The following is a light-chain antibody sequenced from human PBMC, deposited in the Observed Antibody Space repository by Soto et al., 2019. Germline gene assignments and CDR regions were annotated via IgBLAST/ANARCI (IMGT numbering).Light chain of an antibody. CDR1: QSISTY. J-gene: IGKJ1*01. CDR2: EAS. V-gene: IGKV1-39*01. CDR3: QQGHSTPWT. Sequence: DIQMTQSPSSLSASVGDRVTVTCRASQSISTYLNWYQQKPGKAPKLLIYEASSLQSGVPSRFSGSGSGTDFTLTISSLQPEDFATYYCQQGHSTPWTFGQGTKVDSK.